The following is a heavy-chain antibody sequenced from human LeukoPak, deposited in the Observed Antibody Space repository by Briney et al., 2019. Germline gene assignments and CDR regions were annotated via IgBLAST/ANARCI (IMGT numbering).Heavy chain of an antibody. V-gene: IGHV4-59*01. D-gene: IGHD6-6*01. CDR3: AREGLAAHYYYYYMDV. J-gene: IGHJ6*03. Sequence: SETLSLTCTVSGGSISSYYWSWIRQPPGKGLEWIGYIYYSGSTNYNPSLKSRVTISVDTSKNQFSLKLSSVTAADTAVYYCAREGLAAHYYYYYMDVWGKGTTVTVSS. CDR2: IYYSGST. CDR1: GGSISSYY.